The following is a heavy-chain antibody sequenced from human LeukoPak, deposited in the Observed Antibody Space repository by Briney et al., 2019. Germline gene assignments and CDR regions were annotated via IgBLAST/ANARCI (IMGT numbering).Heavy chain of an antibody. Sequence: PGGSLRLSCAASGFTFNSYEMNWVRQAPGKGLEWVSYISSSGSTIYYADSVKGRFTISRDNSKNTLYLQMNSLRAEDTAVYYCAKKRGYSIDGWFDPWGQGTLVTVSS. V-gene: IGHV3-48*03. CDR2: ISSSGSTI. CDR1: GFTFNSYE. D-gene: IGHD5-18*01. J-gene: IGHJ5*02. CDR3: AKKRGYSIDGWFDP.